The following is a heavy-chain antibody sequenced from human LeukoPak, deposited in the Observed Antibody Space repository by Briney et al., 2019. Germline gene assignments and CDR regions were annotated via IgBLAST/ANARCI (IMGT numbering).Heavy chain of an antibody. J-gene: IGHJ5*02. V-gene: IGHV3-74*01. D-gene: IGHD2-2*01. CDR3: ARSYCSTTHCYGWFDP. CDR2: INSDGSST. Sequence: GGSLRLSCAASGFTFSSYWMHWVRQAPGKGLVWVSRINSDGSSTTYADSVKGRFSISRDNAKNTLYLQMNSLRAEDTAVYYCARSYCSTTHCYGWFDPWGQGTLVTVSS. CDR1: GFTFSSYW.